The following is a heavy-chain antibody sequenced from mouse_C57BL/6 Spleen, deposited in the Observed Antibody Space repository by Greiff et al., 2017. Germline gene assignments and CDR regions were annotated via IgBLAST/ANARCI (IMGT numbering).Heavy chain of an antibody. CDR3: VRPAYYSNYGGYFDV. CDR2: IRSKSNNYAT. CDR1: GFSFNTYA. D-gene: IGHD2-5*01. V-gene: IGHV10-1*01. Sequence: EVKVVESGGGLVQPKGSLKLSCAASGFSFNTYAMNWVRQAPGKGLEWVARIRSKSNNYATYYADSVKDRFTISRDDSESMLYLQMNNLKTEDTAMYYCVRPAYYSNYGGYFDVWGTGTTVTVSS. J-gene: IGHJ1*03.